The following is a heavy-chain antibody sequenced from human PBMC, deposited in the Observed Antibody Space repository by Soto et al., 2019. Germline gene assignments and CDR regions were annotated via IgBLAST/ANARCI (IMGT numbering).Heavy chain of an antibody. CDR2: IYYSGST. V-gene: IGHV4-59*01. D-gene: IGHD5-12*01. J-gene: IGHJ4*02. CDR3: ARERGSGYVFDY. CDR1: GGSISSYY. Sequence: PSETLSLTCTVSGGSISSYYWSWIRQPPGKGLEWIGYIYYSGSTNYNPSLKSRVTISVDTSKNQFSLKLSSVTAADTAVYYCARERGSGYVFDYWGQGTLVTVSS.